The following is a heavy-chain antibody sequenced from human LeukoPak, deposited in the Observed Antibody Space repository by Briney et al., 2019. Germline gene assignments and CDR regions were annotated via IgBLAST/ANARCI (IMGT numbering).Heavy chain of an antibody. V-gene: IGHV1-18*01. CDR2: ISAYNGNT. Sequence: ASVKVSCKASGYTFTSYGISWVRQAPGQGLEWMGWISAYNGNTNYAQKLQGRVTMTTDTSTSTAYVELRSLRSDDTAVYYCARDWGYGSGSYYVDYWGQGTLVTVSS. CDR3: ARDWGYGSGSYYVDY. D-gene: IGHD3-10*01. CDR1: GYTFTSYG. J-gene: IGHJ4*02.